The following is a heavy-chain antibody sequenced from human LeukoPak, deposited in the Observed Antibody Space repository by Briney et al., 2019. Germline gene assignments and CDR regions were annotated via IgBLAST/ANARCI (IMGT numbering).Heavy chain of an antibody. CDR3: ARDLVTVTKGFDI. Sequence: SETLSLTHAVSDDSFSSHYWTWIRQPPGKGLEWIGYISYIGSTNYNPSLKSRVTISIDTSKNQFSLKLSSVTAADTAVYCCARDLVTVTKGFDIWGQGTMVSVSS. V-gene: IGHV4-59*11. D-gene: IGHD4-17*01. J-gene: IGHJ3*02. CDR1: DDSFSSHY. CDR2: ISYIGST.